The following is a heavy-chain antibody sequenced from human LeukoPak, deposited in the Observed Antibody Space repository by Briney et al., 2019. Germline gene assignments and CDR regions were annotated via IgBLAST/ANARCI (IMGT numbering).Heavy chain of an antibody. CDR3: ARPTKEGSSWYWWFDP. CDR2: INNDGSST. V-gene: IGHV3-74*01. D-gene: IGHD6-13*01. Sequence: TGGSLRLSCAASGFTFSSYWMHWVRQAPGKGLVWVSRINNDGSSTSNADSVKGRFTISRDNAKNTLYLQMNSLRAEDTAVYYCARPTKEGSSWYWWFDPWGQGTLVTVSS. J-gene: IGHJ5*02. CDR1: GFTFSSYW.